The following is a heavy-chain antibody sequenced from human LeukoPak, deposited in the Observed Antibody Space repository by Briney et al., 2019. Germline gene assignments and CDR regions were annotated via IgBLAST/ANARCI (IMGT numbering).Heavy chain of an antibody. CDR1: GGSSSSHA. J-gene: IGHJ5*02. Sequence: ASVKVSCKASGGSSSSHAISWVRQAPGQGLEWMGRIIPVLNISNYAPKFQGRVMIIADKSTSTAYMELSSLRSEDTAVYYCARDGPGGSNSYTSGSYSNWFDPWGQGTLVTVSS. CDR2: IIPVLNIS. CDR3: ARDGPGGSNSYTSGSYSNWFDP. D-gene: IGHD3-10*01. V-gene: IGHV1-69*04.